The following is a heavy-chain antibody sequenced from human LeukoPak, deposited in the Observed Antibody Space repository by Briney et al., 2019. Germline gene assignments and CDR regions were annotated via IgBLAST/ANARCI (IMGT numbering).Heavy chain of an antibody. CDR2: IYYSGST. CDR1: GGSISSSSYY. Sequence: SETLSLTCTVSGGSISSSSYYWGWIRQPPGKGLEWIGSIYYSGSTYYNPSLKSRVTISVDTSKNQFSLKLSSVTAADTAVYYCARDRVVVTGIDYWGQGTLVTVSS. D-gene: IGHD3-22*01. V-gene: IGHV4-39*07. CDR3: ARDRVVVTGIDY. J-gene: IGHJ4*02.